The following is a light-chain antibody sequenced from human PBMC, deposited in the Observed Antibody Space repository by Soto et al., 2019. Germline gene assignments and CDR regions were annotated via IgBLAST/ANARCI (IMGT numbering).Light chain of an antibody. J-gene: IGLJ2*01. CDR3: ASWDDSLSGVL. CDR1: SSNIGSNH. CDR2: SNS. V-gene: IGLV1-47*02. Sequence: QSVLTQPPSASGTPGQRGTISCSGSSSNIGSNHVFWYQQLPGTAPKLLIYSNSQRPSGVPDRFSGSKSGTSASLASLAISGLRSEDEGDYFCASWDDSLSGVLFGGGTKVTVL.